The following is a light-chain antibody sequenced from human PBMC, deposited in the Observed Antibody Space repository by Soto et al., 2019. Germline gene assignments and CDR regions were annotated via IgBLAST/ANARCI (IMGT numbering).Light chain of an antibody. CDR1: SSDVGAYNS. J-gene: IGLJ1*01. V-gene: IGLV2-14*01. CDR2: DVS. CDR3: SSYTTSVTYV. Sequence: QSALTQPASVPGSPGQSLTISCTGTSSDVGAYNSVSWYQQHPGKAPKLIIYDVSTRPSGISDRFSGSKSGNTASLTISGLQAEDESDYYCSSYTTSVTYVFGTGTKVTVL.